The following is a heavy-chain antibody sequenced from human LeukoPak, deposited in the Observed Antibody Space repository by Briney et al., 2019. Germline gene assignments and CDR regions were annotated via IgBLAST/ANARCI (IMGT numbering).Heavy chain of an antibody. D-gene: IGHD3-16*01. CDR1: GFTFSGFP. CDR2: ISYDGSIK. J-gene: IGHJ4*02. V-gene: IGHV3-30*04. Sequence: GGSLRLSCAASGFTFSGFPMHWVRQAPGKGLEWVAVISYDGSIKYYAGSVKGRFTISRDNSKDTLFLQMNSLRAEDTAVYYCARVPGELKLGEFSRDGPAGYWGQGTLVTVSS. CDR3: ARVPGELKLGEFSRDGPAGY.